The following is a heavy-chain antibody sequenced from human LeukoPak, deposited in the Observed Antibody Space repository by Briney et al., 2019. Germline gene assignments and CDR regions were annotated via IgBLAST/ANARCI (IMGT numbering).Heavy chain of an antibody. CDR1: GFTFSSYE. J-gene: IGHJ4*02. CDR3: ARDSRQQLFDY. CDR2: ISSSGGTI. D-gene: IGHD4-11*01. V-gene: IGHV3-48*03. Sequence: PGGSLRLSCAASGFTFSSYEMNWVRQTPGKGLEWLSYISSSGGTIYCADSVKGRFTISRDNAKSSLYLQMNGLRAEDTAVYYCARDSRQQLFDYWGQGTLVTVSS.